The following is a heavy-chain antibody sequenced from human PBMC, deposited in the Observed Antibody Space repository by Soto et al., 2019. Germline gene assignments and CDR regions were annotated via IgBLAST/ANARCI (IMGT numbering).Heavy chain of an antibody. D-gene: IGHD6-13*01. CDR1: GGSISSGGYY. J-gene: IGHJ5*02. CDR3: ARYSSSWYNWFDP. Sequence: QVQLQESGPGLVKPSQTLSLTCTVSGGSISSGGYYWSWIRQHPGKGLEWIGYIYYSGSTYYNPSLESRVTISVDTSKNQFSLKLSSVTAADTAVYYCARYSSSWYNWFDPWGQGTLVTVSS. CDR2: IYYSGST. V-gene: IGHV4-31*03.